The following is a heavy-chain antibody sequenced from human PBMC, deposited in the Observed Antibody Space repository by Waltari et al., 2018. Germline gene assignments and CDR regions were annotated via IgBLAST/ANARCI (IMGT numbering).Heavy chain of an antibody. CDR3: ARGANYYDSSGSQGDY. CDR1: GYTFTGYY. J-gene: IGHJ4*02. V-gene: IGHV1-2*06. Sequence: QVQLMQSGAEVKKPGASVKVSCKASGYTFTGYYMHWVRQAPGQGLEWMGRINPNSGGTNYAQKFQGRVTMTRDTSISTAYMELSRLRSDDTAVYYCARGANYYDSSGSQGDYWGQGTLVTVSS. CDR2: INPNSGGT. D-gene: IGHD3-22*01.